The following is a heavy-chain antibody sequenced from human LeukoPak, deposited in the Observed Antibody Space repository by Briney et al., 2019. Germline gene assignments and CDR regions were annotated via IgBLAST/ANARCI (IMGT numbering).Heavy chain of an antibody. CDR3: ARDYGDY. D-gene: IGHD3-10*01. Sequence: LPGGSLRLFCAPSGFTFSSYWMTWVRQAPGRGLEWVANINQVGNETYYVDSVKGRFTISRDNAKNSLFLQMNSLRAEDTAVYYCARDYGDYWGQGTLVTVSS. CDR1: GFTFSSYW. J-gene: IGHJ4*02. CDR2: INQVGNET. V-gene: IGHV3-7*01.